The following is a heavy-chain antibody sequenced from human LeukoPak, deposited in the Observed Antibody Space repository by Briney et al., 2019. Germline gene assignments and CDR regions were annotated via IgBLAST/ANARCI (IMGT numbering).Heavy chain of an antibody. Sequence: GSLRLSCAASGFTVSSNYMSWVRQPPGKGLEWIGSIYYSGSTYYNPSLKSRVTISVDTSKNQFSLKLSSVTAADTAVYYCASITMVRGGAFDYWGQGTPVTVSS. CDR1: GFTVSSNY. CDR3: ASITMVRGGAFDY. V-gene: IGHV4-39*01. CDR2: IYYSGST. J-gene: IGHJ4*02. D-gene: IGHD3-10*01.